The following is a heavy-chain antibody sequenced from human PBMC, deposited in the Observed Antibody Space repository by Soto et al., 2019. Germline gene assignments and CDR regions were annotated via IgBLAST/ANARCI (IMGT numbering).Heavy chain of an antibody. J-gene: IGHJ3*02. CDR3: AKATATGGGAFDI. CDR1: GFTFRSYD. CDR2: IHTDGDT. V-gene: IGHV3-13*01. Sequence: GSLRLSCAASGFTFRSYDMHWVRQVTGKGLEWVSGIHTDGDTYYPGSVKGRFTISRDNAKNSLFLQMNSLRAGDTALYYCAKATATGGGAFDICGQGTMVTVS. D-gene: IGHD2-8*02.